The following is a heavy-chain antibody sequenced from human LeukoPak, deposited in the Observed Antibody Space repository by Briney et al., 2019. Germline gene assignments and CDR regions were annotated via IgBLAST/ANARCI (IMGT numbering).Heavy chain of an antibody. CDR3: ARVGGDYYYYYYMDV. D-gene: IGHD4-17*01. Sequence: ASVKVSCKASGYTFTSYGVSWVRQAPGQGLEWMGWISAYNGNTNYAQKLQGRVTMTTDTSTSTAYMELRSLRSDDTAVYYCARVGGDYYYYYYMDVWGKGTTVTISS. CDR1: GYTFTSYG. J-gene: IGHJ6*03. V-gene: IGHV1-18*01. CDR2: ISAYNGNT.